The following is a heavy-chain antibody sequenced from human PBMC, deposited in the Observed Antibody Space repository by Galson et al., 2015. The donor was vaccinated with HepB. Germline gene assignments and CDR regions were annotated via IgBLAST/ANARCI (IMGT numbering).Heavy chain of an antibody. J-gene: IGHJ6*02. V-gene: IGHV3-48*04. Sequence: SLRLSCAASGFTFSSYSMNWVRQAPGKGLEWVSYISSSSSTIYYADSVKGRFTISRDNAKNSLYLQMNSLRAEDTALYYCAKAVSLYYYYYGMDVWGQGTTVTVSS. CDR1: GFTFSSYS. CDR2: ISSSSSTI. CDR3: AKAVSLYYYYYGMDV. D-gene: IGHD2-8*01.